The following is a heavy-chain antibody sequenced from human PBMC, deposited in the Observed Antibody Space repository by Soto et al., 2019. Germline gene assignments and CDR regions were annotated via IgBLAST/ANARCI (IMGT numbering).Heavy chain of an antibody. Sequence: GGSLRLSCAVSGFNFDNSYMSWVRQAPGKGLEWVSILYSGGQTYYTESVRGRFTISRDISKNTLDLQMNRLTDDDTAVYYCSKNNVAPAFAGFEYWGQGTLVTVSS. D-gene: IGHD2-2*01. CDR3: SKNNVAPAFAGFEY. CDR1: GFNFDNSY. CDR2: LYSGGQT. V-gene: IGHV3-53*01. J-gene: IGHJ4*02.